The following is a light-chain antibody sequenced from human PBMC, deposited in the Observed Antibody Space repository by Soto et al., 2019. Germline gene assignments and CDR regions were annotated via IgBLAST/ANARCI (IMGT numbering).Light chain of an antibody. CDR1: SSDVGGYNY. CDR3: SSYTSSSTLVV. Sequence: QSVLTQPASVSGSPGQSITISFTGTSSDVGGYNYVSWYQQHPGKAPKLMISDVSNRPSGVSNRFSGSKSGNTASLTISGLQAEDEADYYCSSYTSSSTLVVFGGGTTLTVL. J-gene: IGLJ2*01. V-gene: IGLV2-14*01. CDR2: DVS.